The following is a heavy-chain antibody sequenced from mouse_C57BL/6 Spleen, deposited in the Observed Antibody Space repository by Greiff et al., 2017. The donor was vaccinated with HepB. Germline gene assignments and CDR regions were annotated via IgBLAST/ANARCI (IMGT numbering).Heavy chain of an antibody. V-gene: IGHV1-69*01. CDR1: GYTFTSYW. D-gene: IGHD1-1*01. Sequence: VQLQQPGAELVMPGASVKLSCKASGYTFTSYWMHWVKQRPGQGLEWIGEIDPSDSYTNYNQKFKGKSTLTVDKSSSTAYMQLSSLTSEDSAVYYCARRRTVVAPMDYWGQGTSVTVSS. CDR2: IDPSDSYT. J-gene: IGHJ4*01. CDR3: ARRRTVVAPMDY.